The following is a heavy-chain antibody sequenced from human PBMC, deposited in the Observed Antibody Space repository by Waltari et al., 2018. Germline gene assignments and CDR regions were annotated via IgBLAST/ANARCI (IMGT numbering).Heavy chain of an antibody. CDR2: IYTSGST. CDR3: ARDLSSGWEPGFDY. V-gene: IGHV4-4*07. J-gene: IGHJ4*02. D-gene: IGHD6-19*01. Sequence: QVQLQESGPGLVKPSETLSLTCTVSGGSISSYYWSWIRQPAGKGLEWFGRIYTSGSTNYNPSLKSRVTMSVDTSKNQFSLKLGSVTAADTAVYYCARDLSSGWEPGFDYWGQGTLVTVSS. CDR1: GGSISSYY.